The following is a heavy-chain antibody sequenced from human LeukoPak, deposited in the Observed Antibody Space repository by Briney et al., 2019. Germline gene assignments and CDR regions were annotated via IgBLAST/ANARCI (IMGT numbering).Heavy chain of an antibody. CDR1: GFTFSSYA. Sequence: GGSLRLSCSASGFTFSSYAMHWVRQAPGKGLEYVSVISSNGGSTYYADSVKGRFTISRDDAKNSVYLQMNTLRDEDTAVYYCAREPRYCIGGNCYLNYYYAMDVWGQGTTVTVSS. CDR2: ISSNGGST. V-gene: IGHV3-64*04. J-gene: IGHJ6*02. D-gene: IGHD2-15*01. CDR3: AREPRYCIGGNCYLNYYYAMDV.